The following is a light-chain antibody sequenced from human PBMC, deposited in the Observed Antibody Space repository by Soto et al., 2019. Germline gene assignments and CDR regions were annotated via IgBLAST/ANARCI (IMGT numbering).Light chain of an antibody. CDR2: GAS. Sequence: EIVMTQTPATLSVSPGERATLSCRASQSVSSNLAWYQHKPGQAASLLIHGASTRATGIPARFSGSGSGTEFTLTISSLQSEDFAVYYCQQYNNWPLTVGGGTKVEIK. CDR1: QSVSSN. CDR3: QQYNNWPLT. V-gene: IGKV3-15*01. J-gene: IGKJ4*01.